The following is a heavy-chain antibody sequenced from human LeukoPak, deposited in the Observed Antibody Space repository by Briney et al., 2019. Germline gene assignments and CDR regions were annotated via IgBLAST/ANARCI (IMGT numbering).Heavy chain of an antibody. J-gene: IGHJ3*02. Sequence: SETLSLTCTVSGGSISSYYWSWIRQPPGKGLEWIGYIYYSGSTNYNPSLKSRVTISVDTSKNQYSLKLSSVTAADTAVYYCARDLGAFDIWGQGTMVTVSS. CDR1: GGSISSYY. V-gene: IGHV4-59*01. CDR3: ARDLGAFDI. CDR2: IYYSGST.